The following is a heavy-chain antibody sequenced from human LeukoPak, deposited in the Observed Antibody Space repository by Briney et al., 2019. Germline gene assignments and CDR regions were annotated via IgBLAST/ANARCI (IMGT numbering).Heavy chain of an antibody. J-gene: IGHJ5*02. Sequence: GEALKISCKGSGYSFTSYWIGWVRQMPGKGLEWMGTIYPGDSDTRYSPSFQGQVTISADKSISTAYLQWSSLKASDTAMYYCATITTYYDILTGYYTNWFDPWGQGTLVTVSS. CDR1: GYSFTSYW. D-gene: IGHD3-9*01. CDR2: IYPGDSDT. CDR3: ATITTYYDILTGYYTNWFDP. V-gene: IGHV5-51*01.